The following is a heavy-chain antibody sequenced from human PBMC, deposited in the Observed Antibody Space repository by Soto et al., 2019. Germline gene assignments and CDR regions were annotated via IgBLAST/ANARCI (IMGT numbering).Heavy chain of an antibody. CDR1: GFTFSSYG. V-gene: IGHV3-33*01. J-gene: IGHJ4*02. D-gene: IGHD6-13*01. Sequence: QVQLMESGGGVVQPGRSLRLSCAASGFTFSSYGMHWVRQAPGKGLEWVAVIWYDGSNEFYADSVKGRFTISRDNSKNTLYLQMNSRRAEDTAVYHFARDQGSSWYVPLDYWGQGTLVTVSS. CDR2: IWYDGSNE. CDR3: ARDQGSSWYVPLDY.